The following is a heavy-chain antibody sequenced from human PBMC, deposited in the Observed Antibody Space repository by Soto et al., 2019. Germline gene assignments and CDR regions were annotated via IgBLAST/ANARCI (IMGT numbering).Heavy chain of an antibody. CDR1: GYTFTSYG. CDR3: ARSQPYYDFWSGLLDV. V-gene: IGHV1-18*01. D-gene: IGHD3-3*01. CDR2: ISAYNGNT. J-gene: IGHJ6*02. Sequence: VKVSCKASGYTFTSYGISWVRQAPGQGLEWMGWISAYNGNTNYAQKLQGRFTISRDNSKNTLYLQMNSLRAEDTAVYYCARSQPYYDFWSGLLDVWGQGTTVTVSS.